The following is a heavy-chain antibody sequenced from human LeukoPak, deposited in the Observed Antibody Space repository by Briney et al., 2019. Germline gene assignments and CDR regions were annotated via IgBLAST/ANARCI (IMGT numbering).Heavy chain of an antibody. J-gene: IGHJ4*01. D-gene: IGHD3-10*01. Sequence: GGSLRLSCAASGFTFINFAMHWVRQAPGKGLEWVSIISSGGVLRYYADSVKGRFTISRDNSKNTLYLQLDSLRPEDTAVYFCATDSTYYYDSGSSGPHYFDNWGQEPWSPSPQ. V-gene: IGHV3-30*01. CDR2: ISSGGVLR. CDR1: GFTFINFA. CDR3: ATDSTYYYDSGSSGPHYFDN.